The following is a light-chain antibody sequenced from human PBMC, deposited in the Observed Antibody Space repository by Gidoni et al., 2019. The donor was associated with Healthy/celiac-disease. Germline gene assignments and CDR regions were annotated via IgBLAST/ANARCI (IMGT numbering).Light chain of an antibody. Sequence: SYERTQPPSVSVSPGQTASITCSGDKLGDKYACWYQQKPGQSPVLVIYQDSKRPSGIPERFSGSNSGNTATLTIRGTQAWDEADYYGQAWDSSSWVFGGGTKLTVL. CDR2: QDS. J-gene: IGLJ3*02. CDR3: QAWDSSSWV. V-gene: IGLV3-1*01. CDR1: KLGDKY.